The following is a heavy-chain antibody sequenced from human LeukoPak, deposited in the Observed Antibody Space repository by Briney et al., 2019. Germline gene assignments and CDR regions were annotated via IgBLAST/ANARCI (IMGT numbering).Heavy chain of an antibody. J-gene: IGHJ3*02. V-gene: IGHV3-30*02. Sequence: GGSLRLSCAASVFTFSSYGMHWVRQAPGKGLEWVAFIRYDGSNKYYADSVKGRFTLSRDNSKNTLYLQMNSLRAEDTAVYYCAKDWVGGSGSYYNGNYAFDIWGQGTMVTVSS. CDR3: AKDWVGGSGSYYNGNYAFDI. CDR1: VFTFSSYG. CDR2: IRYDGSNK. D-gene: IGHD3-10*01.